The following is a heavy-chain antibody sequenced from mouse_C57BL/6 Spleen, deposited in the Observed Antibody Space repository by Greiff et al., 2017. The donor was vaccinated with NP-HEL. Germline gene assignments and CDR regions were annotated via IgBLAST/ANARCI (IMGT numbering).Heavy chain of an antibody. CDR3: ARRYSNYDAMDY. Sequence: QVQLQQSGAELVMPGASVKLSCKASGYTFTSYWMHWVKQRPGQGLEWIGEIDPSDSYTNYNQKFKGKSTLTVDKSSSTAYMQLSSLTSEDSAVYYCARRYSNYDAMDYWGQGTSVTVSS. CDR1: GYTFTSYW. D-gene: IGHD2-5*01. J-gene: IGHJ4*01. CDR2: IDPSDSYT. V-gene: IGHV1-69*01.